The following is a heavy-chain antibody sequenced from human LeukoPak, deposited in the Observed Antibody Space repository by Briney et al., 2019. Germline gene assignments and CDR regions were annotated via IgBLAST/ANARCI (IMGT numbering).Heavy chain of an antibody. CDR2: INPSGGST. CDR1: GYTFTSYY. D-gene: IGHD6-25*01. CDR3: ARASSGWKVFDY. J-gene: IGHJ4*02. V-gene: IGHV1-46*01. Sequence: ASVKVSCKASGYTFTSYYMHWVRQAPGQGLEWMGIINPSGGSTSYAQKFQGRVTMTRDTSTSTVYMELSSLGSEDTAVYYCARASSGWKVFDYWGQGTLVTVSS.